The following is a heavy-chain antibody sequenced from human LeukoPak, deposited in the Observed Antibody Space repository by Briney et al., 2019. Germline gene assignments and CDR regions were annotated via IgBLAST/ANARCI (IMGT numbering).Heavy chain of an antibody. CDR2: ISSSSSYI. CDR1: EFTFSSRA. D-gene: IGHD3-22*01. J-gene: IGHJ4*02. CDR3: ARDEISGNYYDSSGHFDY. V-gene: IGHV3-21*01. Sequence: GGSLRLSCTASEFTFSSRAMSWVRQAPGKGLEWVSSISSSSSYIYYADSVKGRFTISRDNAKNSLYLQMNSLRAEDTAVYYCARDEISGNYYDSSGHFDYWGQGTLVTVSS.